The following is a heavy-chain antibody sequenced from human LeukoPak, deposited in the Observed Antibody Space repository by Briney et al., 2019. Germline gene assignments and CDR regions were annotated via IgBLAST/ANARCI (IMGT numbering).Heavy chain of an antibody. CDR1: GGSISSGSYY. J-gene: IGHJ6*03. CDR3: ARETTVVTPGRNYYYYYMDV. D-gene: IGHD4-23*01. Sequence: SETLSLTCTVSGGSISSGSYYWSWIRQPAGKGLEWIGRIYTSGSTNYNPSLKSRVTISVDTSKNQFPLKLSSVTAADTAVYYCARETTVVTPGRNYYYYYMDVWGKGTTVTISS. CDR2: IYTSGST. V-gene: IGHV4-61*02.